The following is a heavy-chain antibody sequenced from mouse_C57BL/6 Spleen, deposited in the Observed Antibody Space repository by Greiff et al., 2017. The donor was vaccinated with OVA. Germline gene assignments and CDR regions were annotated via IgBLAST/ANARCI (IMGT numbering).Heavy chain of an antibody. CDR1: GFTFSDYY. CDR2: INSDGSST. V-gene: IGHV5-16*01. Sequence: EVQRVESEGGLVQPGSSMKLSCTASGFTFSDYYMAWVRQVPEKGLEWVANINSDGSSTYYLDSLKSRFIISRDNAKNILYLQMSSLKSEDTATYYCARSYYYGSKAMDYWGQGTSVTVSS. CDR3: ARSYYYGSKAMDY. D-gene: IGHD1-1*01. J-gene: IGHJ4*01.